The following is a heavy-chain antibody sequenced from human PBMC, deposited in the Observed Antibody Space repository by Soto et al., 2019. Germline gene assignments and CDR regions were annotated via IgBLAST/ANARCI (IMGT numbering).Heavy chain of an antibody. V-gene: IGHV3-53*01. CDR1: GFTVSSNY. CDR2: IYSGGST. CDR3: ARGPRDGYDYFDY. D-gene: IGHD5-12*01. Sequence: PGGSLRLSCAASGFTVSSNYMSWVRQAPGKGLEWVSVIYSGGSTYYADSVKGRFTISRDNSKNTLYLQMNSLRAEDTAVYYCARGPRDGYDYFDYWGQGTLVTVSS. J-gene: IGHJ4*02.